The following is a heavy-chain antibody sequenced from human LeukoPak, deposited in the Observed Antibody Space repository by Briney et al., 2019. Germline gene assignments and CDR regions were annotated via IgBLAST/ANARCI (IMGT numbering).Heavy chain of an antibody. CDR3: AAVLATYYYDSSGYYSENNWFDP. V-gene: IGHV1-58*02. Sequence: ASVKVSCKASGFTFTSSAMQWVRQAHGQRLEWIGWIVVGSGNTNYAQKFQERVTITRDMSTSTAYMELSSLRSEDTAVYYCAAVLATYYYDSSGYYSENNWFDPWGQGTLVTVSS. D-gene: IGHD3-22*01. CDR2: IVVGSGNT. CDR1: GFTFTSSA. J-gene: IGHJ5*02.